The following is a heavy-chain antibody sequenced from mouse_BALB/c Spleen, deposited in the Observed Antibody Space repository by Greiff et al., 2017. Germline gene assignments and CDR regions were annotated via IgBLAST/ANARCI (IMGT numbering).Heavy chain of an antibody. CDR1: GYTFTSYY. Sequence: VQLQQSGAELVKPGASVKLSCKASGYTFTSYYMYWVKQRPGQGLEWIGEINPSNGGTNFNEKFKSKATLTVDKSSSTAYMQLSSLTSEDSAVYYCTWDGNYVAYWGQGTSVTVSS. D-gene: IGHD2-1*01. J-gene: IGHJ4*01. V-gene: IGHV1S81*02. CDR3: TWDGNYVAY. CDR2: INPSNGGT.